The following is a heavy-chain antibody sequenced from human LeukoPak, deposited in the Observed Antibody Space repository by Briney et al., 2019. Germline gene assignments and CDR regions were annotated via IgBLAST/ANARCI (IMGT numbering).Heavy chain of an antibody. J-gene: IGHJ4*02. CDR1: GGSISSSSYY. D-gene: IGHD6-19*01. CDR3: ARTGYSSGWRD. V-gene: IGHV4-39*07. Sequence: PSETLSLTCTVSGGSISSSSYYWGWIRQPPGKGLGWIGSIYYSGSTYYNPSLKSRVTISVDTSKNQFSLKLSSVTAADTAVYYCARTGYSSGWRDWGQGTLVTVSS. CDR2: IYYSGST.